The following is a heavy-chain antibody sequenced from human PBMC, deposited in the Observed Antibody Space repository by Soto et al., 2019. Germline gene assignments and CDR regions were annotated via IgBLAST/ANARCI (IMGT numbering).Heavy chain of an antibody. CDR1: GYSFTSYW. Sequence: GESLKISCKGSGYSFTSYWISWVRQMPGKGLEWMGRIDPSDSYTNYSPSFQGHVTISADKSISTAYLQWSSLKASDTAMYYCARSTPRLIAAAGKANWFDPWGQGTLVTVSS. CDR3: ARSTPRLIAAAGKANWFDP. J-gene: IGHJ5*02. V-gene: IGHV5-10-1*01. D-gene: IGHD6-13*01. CDR2: IDPSDSYT.